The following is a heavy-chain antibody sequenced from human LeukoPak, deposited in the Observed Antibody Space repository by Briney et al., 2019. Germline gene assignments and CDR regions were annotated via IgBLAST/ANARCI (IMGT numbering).Heavy chain of an antibody. CDR3: ARATIFGVVILDY. Sequence: SVKVSCXASGGTFSSYAISWVRQAPGQGLEWMGRIIPIFGTANYAQKFQGRVTITTDESTSTAYMELSSLRSEDTAVYYCARATIFGVVILDYWGQGTLVTVSS. V-gene: IGHV1-69*05. J-gene: IGHJ4*02. CDR2: IIPIFGTA. CDR1: GGTFSSYA. D-gene: IGHD3-3*01.